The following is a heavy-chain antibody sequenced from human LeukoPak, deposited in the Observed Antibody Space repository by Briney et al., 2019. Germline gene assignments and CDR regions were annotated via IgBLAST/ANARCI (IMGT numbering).Heavy chain of an antibody. J-gene: IGHJ4*02. D-gene: IGHD3-10*01. Sequence: ASETLSLTCAVYGGSFSGYYWSWIRQPPEKGLEWIGEINHSGSTNYNPSLKSRVTISLDTSKNQFSLKLSSVTAADTAVYYCARGRRAYYYGSGTIDYWGQGTLVTVSS. CDR3: ARGRRAYYYGSGTIDY. CDR1: GGSFSGYY. V-gene: IGHV4-34*01. CDR2: INHSGST.